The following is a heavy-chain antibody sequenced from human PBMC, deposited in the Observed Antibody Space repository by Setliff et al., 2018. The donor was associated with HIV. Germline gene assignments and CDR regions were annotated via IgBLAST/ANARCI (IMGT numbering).Heavy chain of an antibody. V-gene: IGHV3-15*01. CDR3: STYRYYYDTSGVDY. CDR1: GFSFSHAW. J-gene: IGHJ4*02. Sequence: LRLSCAASGFSFSHAWMSWVRQAPGKGLEWLGRIKSNADGGTTDYAAPVKGRITISRDDSKNTLYLQMNSLKTEDTAVYYCSTYRYYYDTSGVDYWGQGTLVTVSS. CDR2: IKSNADGGTT. D-gene: IGHD3-22*01.